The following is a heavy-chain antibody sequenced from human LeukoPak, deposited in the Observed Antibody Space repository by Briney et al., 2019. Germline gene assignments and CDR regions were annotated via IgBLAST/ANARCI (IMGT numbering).Heavy chain of an antibody. J-gene: IGHJ4*02. CDR2: IWYDGSNK. CDR3: ARDQDYYDSSGSPNYYFDY. V-gene: IGHV3-33*01. Sequence: GGSLRLSCAASGFTFSSYGMHWVRQAPGKGLEGVAVIWYDGSNKYYADSVKGRFTISRDNSKNTLYLQMNSLRAEDTAVYYCARDQDYYDSSGSPNYYFDYWGQGTLVTVSS. CDR1: GFTFSSYG. D-gene: IGHD3-22*01.